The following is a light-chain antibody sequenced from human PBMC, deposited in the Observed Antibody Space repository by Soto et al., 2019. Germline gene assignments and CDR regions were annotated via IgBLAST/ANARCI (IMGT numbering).Light chain of an antibody. J-gene: IGKJ4*01. Sequence: DIPMTQSPSSLSASVGDRVTITCRASQSISSYLNWYQQKPGKAPKLLIYAASSLQSGVPSRFSGSGSGTDFTLTISSLQPEHFATYYCQQSYSTPPLTFGGGTKVEIK. V-gene: IGKV1-39*01. CDR1: QSISSY. CDR3: QQSYSTPPLT. CDR2: AAS.